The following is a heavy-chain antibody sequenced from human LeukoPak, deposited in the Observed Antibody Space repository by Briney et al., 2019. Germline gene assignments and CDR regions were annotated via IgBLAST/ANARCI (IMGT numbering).Heavy chain of an antibody. CDR1: GFTFSSCS. CDR3: ARDPIRPGIKATYYYGSGSPVPFDY. Sequence: GGSLRLSCAASGFTFSSCSMNWVRQAPGKGLEWVSSISSSSSYIYYADSVKGRFTISRDNAKNSLYLQMNSLRAEDTAVYYCARDPIRPGIKATYYYGSGSPVPFDYWGQGTLVTVSS. CDR2: ISSSSSYI. D-gene: IGHD3-10*01. J-gene: IGHJ4*02. V-gene: IGHV3-21*01.